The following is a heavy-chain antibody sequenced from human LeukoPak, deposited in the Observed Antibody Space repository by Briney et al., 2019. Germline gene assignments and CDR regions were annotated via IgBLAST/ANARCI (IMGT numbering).Heavy chain of an antibody. V-gene: IGHV1-18*01. Sequence: GASVKVSCKASGYTFINYGISWVRQAPGQGLEWVGWISAYNGNTDYAQKLQGRVTMTTDTSTSTAYMELRSLRSDDTAVYYCARVLSISIFGVAYYMDVWGKGTTVTVSS. CDR1: GYTFINYG. CDR3: ARVLSISIFGVAYYMDV. J-gene: IGHJ6*03. CDR2: ISAYNGNT. D-gene: IGHD3-3*01.